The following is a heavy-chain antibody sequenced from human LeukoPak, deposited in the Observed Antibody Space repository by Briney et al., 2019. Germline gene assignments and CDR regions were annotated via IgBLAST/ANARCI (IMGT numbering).Heavy chain of an antibody. V-gene: IGHV3-23*01. D-gene: IGHD3-10*01. Sequence: GGSLRLSCVASGFTFSNYAMNWVRQAPGKGLEWVSAISDSDGSTYYADSVKGRFTISRDNSKNTLSLQMNSLRAEDMAVYYCAKSGSGSHRFDYWGQGTLVTVSS. CDR2: ISDSDGST. CDR3: AKSGSGSHRFDY. J-gene: IGHJ4*02. CDR1: GFTFSNYA.